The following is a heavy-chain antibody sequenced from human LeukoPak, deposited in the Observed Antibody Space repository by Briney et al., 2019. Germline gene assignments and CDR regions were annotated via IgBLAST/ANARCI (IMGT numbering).Heavy chain of an antibody. D-gene: IGHD4-17*01. Sequence: GGSLRLSCAASGVTFSIYAMHGVRQAPGKGLEGGGVISYEGSNKYYADSVKGRFTISRDNSKNTLYLQMNSLRAEDTAVYYCARDTTVTAWGSGAFDIWGQGTMVTVSS. CDR3: ARDTTVTAWGSGAFDI. CDR1: GVTFSIYA. CDR2: ISYEGSNK. V-gene: IGHV3-30*04. J-gene: IGHJ3*02.